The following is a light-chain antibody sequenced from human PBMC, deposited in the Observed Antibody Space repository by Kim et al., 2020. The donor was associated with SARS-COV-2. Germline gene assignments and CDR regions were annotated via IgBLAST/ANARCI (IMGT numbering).Light chain of an antibody. CDR2: QDS. CDR3: QAWDSSVV. V-gene: IGLV3-1*01. CDR1: KLGDKY. J-gene: IGLJ2*01. Sequence: SYELTQPPSVSVSPGQTASITCSGDKLGDKYACWYQQKPRQSPVLVIYQDSKRPSGIPERFSGSNSGNTATLTISGTQAMDEADYYCQAWDSSVVFGGGT.